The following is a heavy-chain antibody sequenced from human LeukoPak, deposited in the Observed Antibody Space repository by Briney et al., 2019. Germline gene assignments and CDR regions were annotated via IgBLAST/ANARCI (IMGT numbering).Heavy chain of an antibody. V-gene: IGHV4-34*01. CDR3: ARGPDYGDYYVHFDY. J-gene: IGHJ4*02. CDR1: GLSFSGYY. D-gene: IGHD4-17*01. Sequence: SETLSLTCAVYGLSFSGYYWSWIRRPPGTGLEWIGEINHSGSTNYNPSLKSRVTISVDTSKNQFSLKLSSVTAADTAVYYCARGPDYGDYYVHFDYWGQGTLVTVSS. CDR2: INHSGST.